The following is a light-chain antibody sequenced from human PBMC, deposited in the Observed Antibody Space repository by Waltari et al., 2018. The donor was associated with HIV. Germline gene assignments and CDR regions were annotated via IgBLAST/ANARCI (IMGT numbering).Light chain of an antibody. CDR2: RNN. CDR1: HSNIGSNF. J-gene: IGLJ1*01. CDR3: SYWDVGLSGQV. V-gene: IGLV1-47*01. Sequence: QSGLTQPPSASGTPGQRLSISCAGNHSNIGSNFVFSYRQNPGAAPTHLVYRNNQRPAGGVYRCSGARSAASAALVIFGVRVEDEADYYCSYWDVGLSGQVFGSGTTVSV.